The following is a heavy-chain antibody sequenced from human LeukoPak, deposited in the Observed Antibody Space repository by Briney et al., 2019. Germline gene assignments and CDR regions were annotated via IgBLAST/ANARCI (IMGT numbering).Heavy chain of an antibody. Sequence: PRGSLRLSCAASGFTFSGSAMHWVRQASGKGLEWVGRIRSKANSYATAYAASVKGRFTISRDDSKNTAYLQMNSLKTEDTAVYYCTSPDPLYGDYQSASYFDYWGRGTLVTVSS. CDR1: GFTFSGSA. D-gene: IGHD4-17*01. CDR3: TSPDPLYGDYQSASYFDY. CDR2: IRSKANSYAT. J-gene: IGHJ4*02. V-gene: IGHV3-73*01.